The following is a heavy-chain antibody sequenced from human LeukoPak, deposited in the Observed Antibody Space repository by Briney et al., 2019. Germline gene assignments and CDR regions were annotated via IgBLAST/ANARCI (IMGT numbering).Heavy chain of an antibody. V-gene: IGHV3-30*02. CDR1: GFSFSSYG. CDR3: APQQLPYYYGMDV. Sequence: GGSLRLSCTASGFSFSSYGMRWVRQATGKGLEWVAYISYEGSNKKEADSVKGRFTISRDNSKNTLYLQMNSLRAEDTAVYYCAPQQLPYYYGMDVWGQGTTVTVSS. J-gene: IGHJ6*02. D-gene: IGHD6-13*01. CDR2: ISYEGSNK.